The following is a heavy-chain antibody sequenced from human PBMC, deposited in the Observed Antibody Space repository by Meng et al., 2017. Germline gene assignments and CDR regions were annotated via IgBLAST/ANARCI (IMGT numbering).Heavy chain of an antibody. V-gene: IGHV5-51*01. CDR2: IYPGDSDT. J-gene: IGHJ3*02. CDR1: GYSFTSYW. Sequence: GESPKTSRKGSGYSFTSYWIGRVRQMPGKGLEWMGIIYPGDSDTRYSPSFQGQVTISADKSISTAYLQWSSLKASNTAMYYCGRLVGATSAFDIWGQGTMVTVSS. CDR3: GRLVGATSAFDI. D-gene: IGHD1-26*01.